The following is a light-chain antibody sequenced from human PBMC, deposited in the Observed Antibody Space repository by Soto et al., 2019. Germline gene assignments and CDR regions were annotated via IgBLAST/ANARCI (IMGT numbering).Light chain of an antibody. Sequence: DIVMTQSPDSLAVSLGERATINCKSSQSVLYSSNNKNYLAWYQQKPVQPPKLLIYWASTRESGVPDRFSGSGSGTDFTLTISSLQAEDVAVYYCQQYYSTPSWTFGQGTKLEIK. CDR2: WAS. J-gene: IGKJ2*01. CDR1: QSVLYSSNNKNY. CDR3: QQYYSTPSWT. V-gene: IGKV4-1*01.